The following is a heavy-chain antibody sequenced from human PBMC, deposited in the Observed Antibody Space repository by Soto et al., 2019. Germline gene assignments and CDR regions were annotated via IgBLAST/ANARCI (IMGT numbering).Heavy chain of an antibody. CDR3: ARSGYSYGPNPLLY. V-gene: IGHV4-31*03. J-gene: IGHJ4*02. D-gene: IGHD5-18*01. CDR1: GGSISSGGYY. CDR2: IYYSGST. Sequence: QVQLQESGPGLVKPSQTLSLTCTVSGGSISSGGYYWSWIRQHPVKGLEWIGYIYYSGSTYYNPSLTSRVTISVDTSKNQFSLKLSSVTAADTAVYYCARSGYSYGPNPLLYWGQGTLVTVSS.